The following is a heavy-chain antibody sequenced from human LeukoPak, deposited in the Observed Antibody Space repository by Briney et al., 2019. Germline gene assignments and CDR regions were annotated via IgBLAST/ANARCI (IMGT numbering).Heavy chain of an antibody. CDR2: IYPGDSDT. CDR1: GYSFTSYW. CDR3: ARHRPTELRFLEWAHSFDI. D-gene: IGHD3-3*01. V-gene: IGHV5-51*01. Sequence: GESLMISCKGSGYSFTSYWIGWVRQMPGKGLVGMGVIYPGDSDTRCSPSFQGQVTISADKSISTAYLQWSSLKASDTAMYYCARHRPTELRFLEWAHSFDIWGQGTMVTVSS. J-gene: IGHJ3*02.